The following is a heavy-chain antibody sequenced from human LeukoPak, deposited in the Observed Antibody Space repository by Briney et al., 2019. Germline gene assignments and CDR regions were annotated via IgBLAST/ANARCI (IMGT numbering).Heavy chain of an antibody. J-gene: IGHJ6*03. V-gene: IGHV4-61*02. CDR3: ASTKPGYSSGWPRNYYYYYMDV. D-gene: IGHD6-19*01. Sequence: SQTLSLTCTVSGGSISSGCYCWSWIRQPAGKELEWIVCIYTSASTNYNHSHKSRITISVHTSKNQVSLKLSSVTAADTAVYYCASTKPGYSSGWPRNYYYYYMDVWGKGTTVTVSS. CDR2: IYTSAST. CDR1: GGSISSGCYC.